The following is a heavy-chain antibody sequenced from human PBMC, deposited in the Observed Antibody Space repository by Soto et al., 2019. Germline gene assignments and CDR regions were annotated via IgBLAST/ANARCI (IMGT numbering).Heavy chain of an antibody. CDR2: ISTYNGHT. J-gene: IGHJ3*02. CDR3: AREGAVARTNAFDI. CDR1: GYTFTSYG. V-gene: IGHV1-18*01. Sequence: AASVKVSCKASGYTFTSYGISWVRQAPGQGLEWMGWISTYNGHTNYAQKLQGRVTMTTDTSTSTAYMELRSLRSDDTAVYYCAREGAVARTNAFDIWGQGTMVTVSS. D-gene: IGHD6-19*01.